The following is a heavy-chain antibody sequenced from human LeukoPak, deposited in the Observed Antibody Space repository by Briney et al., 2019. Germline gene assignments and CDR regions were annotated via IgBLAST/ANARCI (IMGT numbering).Heavy chain of an antibody. Sequence: GGSLRLSCAASGFTFSRNTMSWVRQAPGKGLEWVSSISSSSSYIYYADSVKGRFTISRDNAKNSLYLQMNSLRAEDTAVYYCTKKAYYGSGSAFDYWGQGTLVTVSS. CDR2: ISSSSSYI. D-gene: IGHD3-10*01. J-gene: IGHJ4*02. V-gene: IGHV3-21*04. CDR1: GFTFSRNT. CDR3: TKKAYYGSGSAFDY.